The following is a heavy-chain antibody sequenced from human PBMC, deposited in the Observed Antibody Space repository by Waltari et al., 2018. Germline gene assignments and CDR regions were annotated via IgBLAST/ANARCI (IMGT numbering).Heavy chain of an antibody. V-gene: IGHV4-4*02. CDR3: ARDRGRGLYLDS. CDR2: IHGSGKT. D-gene: IGHD1-26*01. J-gene: IGHJ4*02. CDR1: GHCVSNYYW. Sequence: QLQLQQSGPGLVKPSESLSLTCAVSGHCVSNYYWWSWVRQSPGKGLEWIGQIHGSGKTNYNPSLESRVTVSMDTSNNQFSLKLTSPTAADTAVYYCARDRGRGLYLDSWGQGTLVTVSP.